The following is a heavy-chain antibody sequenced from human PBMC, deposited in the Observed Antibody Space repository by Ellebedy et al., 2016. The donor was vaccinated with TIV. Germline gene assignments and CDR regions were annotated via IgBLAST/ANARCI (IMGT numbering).Heavy chain of an antibody. CDR3: ARDRGGSPYYGMDV. CDR2: IYYSGST. D-gene: IGHD3-10*01. CDR1: GASISSYY. Sequence: MPSETLSLTCTVPGASISSYYWSWIRQPPGKGLEWIGYIYYSGSTNYNPSLKSRVTISVDTSKNQFSLKLSSVTATDTAVYYCARDRGGSPYYGMDVWGQGTTVTVSS. J-gene: IGHJ6*02. V-gene: IGHV4-59*01.